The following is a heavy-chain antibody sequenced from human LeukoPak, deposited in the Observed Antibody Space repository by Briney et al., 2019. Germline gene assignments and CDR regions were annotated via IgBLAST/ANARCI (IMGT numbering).Heavy chain of an antibody. J-gene: IGHJ4*02. CDR3: ARGQRLQRCLQLGAFDY. D-gene: IGHD5-24*01. CDR1: GGSFSGYY. Sequence: PSETLSLTCAVYGGSFSGYYWSWIRQPPGKGLEWIGEINHSGSTNYNPSLKSRVTISVDTSKNQSSLKLSSVTAADTAVYYCARGQRLQRCLQLGAFDYWGQGTLVTVSS. V-gene: IGHV4-34*01. CDR2: INHSGST.